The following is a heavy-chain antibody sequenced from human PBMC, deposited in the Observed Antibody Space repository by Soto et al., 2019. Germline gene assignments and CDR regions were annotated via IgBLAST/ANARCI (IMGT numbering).Heavy chain of an antibody. Sequence: QVQLVQSGAEVKRPGDSVKVSCQASGYTFGHLYITWVRQAPGQGLEWMGAISPHNRNTNYAEKFRGRVTMTTDTSTTTAYMELRSLRSDDTAVYYCARDEGGYDILTGYYKAHHFDQWGQGALVTVSS. CDR2: ISPHNRNT. J-gene: IGHJ4*02. CDR1: GYTFGHLY. CDR3: ARDEGGYDILTGYYKAHHFDQ. V-gene: IGHV1-18*01. D-gene: IGHD3-9*01.